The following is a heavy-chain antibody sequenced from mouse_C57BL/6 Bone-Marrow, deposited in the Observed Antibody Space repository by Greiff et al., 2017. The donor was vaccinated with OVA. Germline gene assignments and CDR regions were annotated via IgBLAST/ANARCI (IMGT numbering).Heavy chain of an antibody. CDR2: ISYDGSN. D-gene: IGHD1-1*01. CDR3: ARGVTTVVARDWYFDV. Sequence: VQLKESGPGLVKPSQSLSLTCSVTGYSITSGYYWNWIRQFPGNKLEWMGYISYDGSNNYNPSLKNRISITRDTSKNQFFLKLNSVTTEDTATYYCARGVTTVVARDWYFDVWGTGTTVTVSS. CDR1: GYSITSGYY. J-gene: IGHJ1*03. V-gene: IGHV3-6*01.